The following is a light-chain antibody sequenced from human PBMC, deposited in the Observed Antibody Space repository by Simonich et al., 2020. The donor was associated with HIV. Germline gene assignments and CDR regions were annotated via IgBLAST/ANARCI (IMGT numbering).Light chain of an antibody. CDR2: GAS. CDR1: PRVSSK. V-gene: IGKV3-15*01. J-gene: IGKJ4*01. Sequence: ELVMTQSPATLSVSPGGRATLSCRASPRVSSKLAWYQQKPGQAPRLLIYGASTRATGIPARCSGSGSGTEFTLTISSLQSEDFAVYYCQQYNNWPLTFGGGTKVEIK. CDR3: QQYNNWPLT.